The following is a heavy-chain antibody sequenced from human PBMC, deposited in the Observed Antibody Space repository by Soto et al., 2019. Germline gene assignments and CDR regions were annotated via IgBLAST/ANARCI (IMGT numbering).Heavy chain of an antibody. J-gene: IGHJ6*03. CDR3: ARGGWGSGSYRPNSAYYYCYYMAV. Sequence: PSETLSLTCTVSGGSISSGGYYWSWIRQHPGKGLEWIGYIYYSGSTYYNPSLKSRVTISVDTSKNQFSLKLSSVTAADTAVYYCARGGWGSGSYRPNSAYYYCYYMAVWGKGTTVTVSS. CDR1: GGSISSGGYY. V-gene: IGHV4-31*03. CDR2: IYYSGST. D-gene: IGHD3-10*01.